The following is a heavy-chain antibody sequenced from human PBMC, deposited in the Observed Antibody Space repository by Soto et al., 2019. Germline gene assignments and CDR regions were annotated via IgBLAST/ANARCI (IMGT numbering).Heavy chain of an antibody. CDR3: AGGWVYYDSRGYSHYYSLDV. V-gene: IGHV4-34*01. CDR2: INHSGST. Sequence: PSETLSLTCAVYGGSFSGDYWSWIRQPPGKGLEWIGEINHSGSTNYNPSLKSRVTISVDTSRNQFSLKLSSVTAADTAVYYCAGGWVYYDSRGYSHYYSLDVWGQGTTVTVSS. CDR1: GGSFSGDY. D-gene: IGHD3-22*01. J-gene: IGHJ6*02.